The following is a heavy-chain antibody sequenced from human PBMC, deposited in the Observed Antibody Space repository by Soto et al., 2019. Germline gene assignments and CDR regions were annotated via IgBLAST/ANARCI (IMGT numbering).Heavy chain of an antibody. CDR3: ARSYSSSWYRPTPLDY. Sequence: GGSLRLSCAASGFTFSSYAMHWVRQAPGKGLEWVAVISYDGSNKYYADSVKGRFTISRDNSKNTLYLQMNSLRAEDTAVYYCARSYSSSWYRPTPLDYWGQGTLVTVSS. V-gene: IGHV3-30-3*01. J-gene: IGHJ4*02. CDR1: GFTFSSYA. CDR2: ISYDGSNK. D-gene: IGHD6-13*01.